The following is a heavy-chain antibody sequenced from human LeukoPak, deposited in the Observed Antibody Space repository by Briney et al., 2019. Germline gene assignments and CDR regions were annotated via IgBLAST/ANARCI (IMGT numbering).Heavy chain of an antibody. D-gene: IGHD1-26*01. Sequence: GGSLRLSCAASGFTFNSFSMNWVRQAPGKGLEWVSYISSSSSTIYYADSVKGRFTISRDNAKNSLYLQINSLRAEDTAVYYCAKDRVGATLYFDYWGQGTLVTVSS. V-gene: IGHV3-48*01. J-gene: IGHJ4*02. CDR1: GFTFNSFS. CDR2: ISSSSSTI. CDR3: AKDRVGATLYFDY.